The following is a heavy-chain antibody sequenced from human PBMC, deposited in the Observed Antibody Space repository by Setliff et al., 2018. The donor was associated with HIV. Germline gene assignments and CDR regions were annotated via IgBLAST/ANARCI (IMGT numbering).Heavy chain of an antibody. Sequence: PSETLSLTCTVSGGSISSNSYYWGWIRQPPGKGLEWIGSIYYSGSTYYNPSLKSRVTISVDTSKSQFSLKLSSVTAADTAVFYCAGCISSGWYFSYNMDVWGKGTTVTVSS. V-gene: IGHV4-39*01. CDR3: AGCISSGWYFSYNMDV. CDR1: GGSISSNSYY. CDR2: IYYSGST. D-gene: IGHD6-19*01. J-gene: IGHJ6*03.